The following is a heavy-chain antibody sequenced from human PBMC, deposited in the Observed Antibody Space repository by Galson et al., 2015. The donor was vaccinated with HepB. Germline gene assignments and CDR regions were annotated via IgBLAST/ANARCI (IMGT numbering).Heavy chain of an antibody. V-gene: IGHV3-7*01. CDR1: GFTFSSYW. CDR2: IKQDGSEK. CDR3: ARSRRIVGEYDAFDI. D-gene: IGHD1-26*01. Sequence: SLRLSCAASGFTFSSYWMSWVRQAPGKGLEWVANIKQDGSEKYYVDSVKGRFTISRDNAKNSLYLQMNSLRAEDTAVYYCARSRRIVGEYDAFDIWGQGTMVTVSS. J-gene: IGHJ3*02.